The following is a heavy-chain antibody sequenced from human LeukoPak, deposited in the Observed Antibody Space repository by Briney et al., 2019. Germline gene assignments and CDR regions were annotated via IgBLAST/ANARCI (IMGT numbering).Heavy chain of an antibody. CDR1: GFTFSSYA. D-gene: IGHD3-9*01. V-gene: IGHV3-23*01. CDR2: ISGSGGST. Sequence: GGSLRLSCAASGFTFSSYAMSWVRQAPGKGLEWVSAISGSGGSTYYADSVKGRFTISRDNSKNTLYLQMNSLGAEDTAVYYCAKGLRYFDWPYYYYGMDVWGQGTTVTVSS. CDR3: AKGLRYFDWPYYYYGMDV. J-gene: IGHJ6*02.